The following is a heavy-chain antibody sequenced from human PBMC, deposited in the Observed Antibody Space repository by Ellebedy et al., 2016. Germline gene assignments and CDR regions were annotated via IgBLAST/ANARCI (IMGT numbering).Heavy chain of an antibody. J-gene: IGHJ4*02. Sequence: GESLKISXSASGFIFSSYGMHWVRQAPGKGLEWVALIWYDGSNKYYSDSVRGRFTISRDNSKNTLYLQMNSLRADDTAVYYCARDFLEYTSSLGYWCFDDWGQGTLVTVSS. V-gene: IGHV3-33*01. CDR3: ARDFLEYTSSLGYWCFDD. D-gene: IGHD6-6*01. CDR1: GFIFSSYG. CDR2: IWYDGSNK.